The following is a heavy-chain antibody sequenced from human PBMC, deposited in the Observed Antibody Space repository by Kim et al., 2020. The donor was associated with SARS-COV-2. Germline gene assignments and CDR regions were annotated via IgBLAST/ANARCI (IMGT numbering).Heavy chain of an antibody. Sequence: VKGRFTISRDNSKNTLYLQMNSLRAEDTAVYYCAKDIAAADYYYYYGMDVWGQGTTVTVSS. D-gene: IGHD6-13*01. V-gene: IGHV3-23*01. J-gene: IGHJ6*02. CDR3: AKDIAAADYYYYYGMDV.